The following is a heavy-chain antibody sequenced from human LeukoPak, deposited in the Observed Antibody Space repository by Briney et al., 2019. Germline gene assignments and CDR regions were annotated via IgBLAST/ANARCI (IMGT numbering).Heavy chain of an antibody. CDR1: GGSISRYL. Sequence: SETLSLTCTVSGGSISRYLGICLRHPPGRRLQWIEYMSNTGITKYNPSLKNRVTIPADTSKNHFSLNLDSVTAADTAVYYCAKASVTTAALFVSWGQGTLVAVSS. CDR2: MSNTGIT. D-gene: IGHD4-17*01. V-gene: IGHV4-59*01. CDR3: AKASVTTAALFVS. J-gene: IGHJ4*02.